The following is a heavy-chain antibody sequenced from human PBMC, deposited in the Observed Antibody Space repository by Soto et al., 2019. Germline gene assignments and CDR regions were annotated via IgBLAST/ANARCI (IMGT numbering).Heavy chain of an antibody. CDR3: ARTRYSGYSWVPDY. Sequence: SETLSLTCAVYGGSFSGYYWSWIRQPPGKGLEWIGEINHSGSTNYNPSLKSRVTISVDTSKNQFSLKLSSVTAADTAVYYCARTRYSGYSWVPDYWGQGTLVTVS. J-gene: IGHJ4*02. CDR2: INHSGST. CDR1: GGSFSGYY. D-gene: IGHD5-12*01. V-gene: IGHV4-34*01.